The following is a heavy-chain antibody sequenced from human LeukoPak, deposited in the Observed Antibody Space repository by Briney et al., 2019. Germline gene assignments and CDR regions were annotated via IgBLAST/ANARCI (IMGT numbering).Heavy chain of an antibody. V-gene: IGHV4-34*01. Sequence: PSATLSFTCAVYGGSFSGYYWSWIRQPPGKGLEWIGEINHSGSTNYNPSLKSRVTISVDKSKNQFSLKLSSVTAADTAVYYCARGRGVVVPAAIKPSRCNWFDPWGQGTLVTVSS. CDR2: INHSGST. CDR1: GGSFSGYY. D-gene: IGHD2-2*01. CDR3: ARGRGVVVPAAIKPSRCNWFDP. J-gene: IGHJ5*02.